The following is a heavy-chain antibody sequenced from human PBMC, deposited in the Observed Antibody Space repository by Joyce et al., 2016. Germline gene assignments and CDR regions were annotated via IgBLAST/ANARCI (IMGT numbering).Heavy chain of an antibody. CDR1: GYSFTHHY. CDR3: ARGPMPPYAFDI. V-gene: IGHV1-2*06. Sequence: QVQLVQSGAEVKKPGASEKVSCKAYGYSFTHHYVHWRRQAPGQGLQWVGRGNPDSGGTSYAQKFQGRVPLTRDASNAEAYMELSSLRSDDTAVYFCARGPMPPYAFDIWGQGTMVTVSS. D-gene: IGHD2-2*01. CDR2: GNPDSGGT. J-gene: IGHJ3*02.